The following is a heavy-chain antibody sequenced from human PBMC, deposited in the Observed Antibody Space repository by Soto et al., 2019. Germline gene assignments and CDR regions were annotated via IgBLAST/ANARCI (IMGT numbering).Heavy chain of an antibody. CDR2: IYHSGST. CDR3: ASSRFLSWSS. D-gene: IGHD3-3*01. Sequence: PSETLSLTCAVSVGSISSGNWWCWVCQPPGKGLAWIVEIYHSGSTNYNPSRKSRVTISEDKAKNRFSLKLSPVTDEETAVYYCASSRFLSWSSRGQRNPVTVSS. J-gene: IGHJ4*02. V-gene: IGHV4-4*02. CDR1: VGSISSGNW.